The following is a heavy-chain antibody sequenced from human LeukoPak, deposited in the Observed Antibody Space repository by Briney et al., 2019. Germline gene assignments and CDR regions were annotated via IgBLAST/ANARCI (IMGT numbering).Heavy chain of an antibody. J-gene: IGHJ5*02. V-gene: IGHV3-7*01. CDR1: GFSFSYYW. CDR2: VKQDGSEK. D-gene: IGHD3-3*01. CDR3: ARDAEVGTLFGVLSRYNWFDP. Sequence: GGSLRLSCAASGFSFSYYWMSWVRQAPGKGLEWVANVKQDGSEKYYVDSVKGRFTISRDNAKKSLYLQMNSLRAEDTAVYYCARDAEVGTLFGVLSRYNWFDPWGQGALVTVSS.